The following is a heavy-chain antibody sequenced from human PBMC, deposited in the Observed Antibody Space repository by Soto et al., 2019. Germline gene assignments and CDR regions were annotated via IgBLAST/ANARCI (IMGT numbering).Heavy chain of an antibody. CDR1: GYTLTELS. J-gene: IGHJ4*02. D-gene: IGHD3-16*02. CDR2: FDPGDGET. Sequence: QVQLVQSGAEVKKPGASVKVSCKVSGYTLTELSMNWVRQAPGKGLERMGGFDPGDGETIYAQEFQGRVTMTEDTSTDTAYMELSSLRSDDTAVYYCAIDLGGVIATLDYWGQGTLVTVSS. CDR3: AIDLGGVIATLDY. V-gene: IGHV1-24*01.